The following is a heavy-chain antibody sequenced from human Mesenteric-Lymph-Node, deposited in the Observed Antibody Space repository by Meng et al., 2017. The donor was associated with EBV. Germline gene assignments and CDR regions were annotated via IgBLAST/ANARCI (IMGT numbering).Heavy chain of an antibody. Sequence: QGRLRESGPGLVKPSGTLSLTCAVSGGSISSSNLWSWVRQPPGKGLEWIGEIFHSGSTNYNPSLRSRVTISVDKSKNQFSLKLSSVTAADTAVYYCAKITNSGGFNYFDYWGQGTLVTVSS. V-gene: IGHV4-4*02. D-gene: IGHD2-15*01. CDR3: AKITNSGGFNYFDY. J-gene: IGHJ4*02. CDR1: GGSISSSNL. CDR2: IFHSGST.